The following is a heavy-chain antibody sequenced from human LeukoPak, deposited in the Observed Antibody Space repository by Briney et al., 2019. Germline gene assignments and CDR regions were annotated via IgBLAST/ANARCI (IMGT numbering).Heavy chain of an antibody. CDR3: ARDHGYSSGWLYYYYMDV. CDR2: IYTSGST. J-gene: IGHJ6*03. V-gene: IGHV4-61*02. Sequence: SETLSLTCTVSGGSISSGSYYWSWIRQPAGKGLEWIGRIYTSGSTNYNPSLKSRVTISVDTSKNQFSLKLSSVTAADTAVYYCARDHGYSSGWLYYYYMDVWGKGTTVTISS. D-gene: IGHD6-19*01. CDR1: GGSISSGSYY.